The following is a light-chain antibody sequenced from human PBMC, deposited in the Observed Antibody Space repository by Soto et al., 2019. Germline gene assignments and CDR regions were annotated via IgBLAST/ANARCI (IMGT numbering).Light chain of an antibody. CDR3: QSYGDNNQV. CDR1: SGSIASNY. CDR2: EDN. V-gene: IGLV6-57*02. Sequence: NFMLTQPHSVSESPGKTVTISCTGSSGSIASNYVQWFQQRPGSAPTTVIYEDNKRPPGVPDRFSGSIDSSSNSASLTISGLKAEDEADYYCQSYGDNNQVFGGGTQLTVL. J-gene: IGLJ3*02.